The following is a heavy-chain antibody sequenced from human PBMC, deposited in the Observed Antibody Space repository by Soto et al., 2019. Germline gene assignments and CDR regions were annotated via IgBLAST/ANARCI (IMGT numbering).Heavy chain of an antibody. Sequence: ASVKVSCXVSGYTLTELSMHWVRQAPGKGLEWMGGFDPEDGETIYAQKFQGRVTMTEDTSTDTAYMELSSLRSEDTAVYYCATQVTTVQYYFDYWGQGTLVTVSS. CDR2: FDPEDGET. J-gene: IGHJ4*02. V-gene: IGHV1-24*01. CDR3: ATQVTTVQYYFDY. D-gene: IGHD4-17*01. CDR1: GYTLTELS.